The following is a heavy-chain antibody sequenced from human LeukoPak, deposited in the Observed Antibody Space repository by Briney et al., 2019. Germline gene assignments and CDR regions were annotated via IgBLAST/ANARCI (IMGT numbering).Heavy chain of an antibody. CDR2: IRTDGTST. J-gene: IGHJ4*02. Sequence: PGGSLRLSCAASGFTFSYYWMHWVRQAPGKGLVWVARIRTDGTSTSYADSVKGRFTISRDNAKNTLYLQMNNLRVEDTAVYYCARDRFCTTDRCSDYWGRGTLVTVSS. V-gene: IGHV3-74*01. CDR3: ARDRFCTTDRCSDY. CDR1: GFTFSYYW. D-gene: IGHD2-8*01.